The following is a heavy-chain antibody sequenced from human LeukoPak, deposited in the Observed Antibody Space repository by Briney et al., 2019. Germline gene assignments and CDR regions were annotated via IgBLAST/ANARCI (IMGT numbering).Heavy chain of an antibody. D-gene: IGHD6-13*01. CDR1: GDSVSSNSAA. CDR2: TYYRSKLYN. CDR3: VRDPSSSWPYNWFDP. Sequence: SQTLSLTCAISGDSVSSNSAAWNWIRQSPSRGLEWLGRTYYRSKLYNDYAVSVKSLITINPDTSKNQFSLQLNSVTPEDTAVYYRVRDPSSSWPYNWFDPWGQGTLVTVSS. J-gene: IGHJ5*02. V-gene: IGHV6-1*01.